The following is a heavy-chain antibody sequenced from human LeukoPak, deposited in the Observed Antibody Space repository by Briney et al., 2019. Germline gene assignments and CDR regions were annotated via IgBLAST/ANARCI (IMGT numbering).Heavy chain of an antibody. Sequence: SLRLSCSASGFTFDNYAMHWVRQAPMKGLEWVASINWRSDEIGYADSVKGRFTISRDNAKNSLYLQMNSLRAEDTAVYYCARGPGVRIDYWGQGTLVTVSS. CDR1: GFTFDNYA. J-gene: IGHJ4*02. CDR3: ARGPGVRIDY. V-gene: IGHV3-9*01. CDR2: INWRSDEI. D-gene: IGHD1-14*01.